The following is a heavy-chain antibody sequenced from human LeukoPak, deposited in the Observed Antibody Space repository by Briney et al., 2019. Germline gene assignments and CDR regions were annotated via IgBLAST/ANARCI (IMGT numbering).Heavy chain of an antibody. J-gene: IGHJ4*02. Sequence: GGSLRLSCAASGFTFSSYGMHWVRQAPGKGLEWVAVISYDGSNKYYADSVKGRFTISRDNSKNTLYLQMNSLRAEDTAVYYCARAPGGYYYDSSGYYPDYWGQGTLVTVSS. V-gene: IGHV3-30*03. CDR2: ISYDGSNK. D-gene: IGHD3-22*01. CDR3: ARAPGGYYYDSSGYYPDY. CDR1: GFTFSSYG.